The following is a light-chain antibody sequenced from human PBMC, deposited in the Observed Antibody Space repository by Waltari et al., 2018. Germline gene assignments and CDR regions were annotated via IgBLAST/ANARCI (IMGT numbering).Light chain of an antibody. Sequence: SYELTQPPSVSVSPGQTARITCSGDALPQQYTYWYQQKPGQAPVLGIYKDTERPSGIPERFSGSSSGTTVTLTISGLQAEDEADYYCQSADSSGTYWMFGGGTKLTVL. CDR1: ALPQQY. J-gene: IGLJ3*02. V-gene: IGLV3-25*03. CDR2: KDT. CDR3: QSADSSGTYWM.